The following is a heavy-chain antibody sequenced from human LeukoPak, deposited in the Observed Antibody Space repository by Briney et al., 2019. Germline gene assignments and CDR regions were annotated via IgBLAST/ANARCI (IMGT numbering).Heavy chain of an antibody. CDR1: GGSISSGGSY. J-gene: IGHJ5*02. Sequence: PSETLSLTCTVSGGSISSGGSYWSWIRQHPGKGREWIVYIYYSGSTYYNPSLKSRVTISVDTSKNQFYLKLSSVTAADTAVYYCARGVDRGRIAAAGNNWFDPWGQGTLVTVSS. D-gene: IGHD6-13*01. CDR3: ARGVDRGRIAAAGNNWFDP. CDR2: IYYSGST. V-gene: IGHV4-31*03.